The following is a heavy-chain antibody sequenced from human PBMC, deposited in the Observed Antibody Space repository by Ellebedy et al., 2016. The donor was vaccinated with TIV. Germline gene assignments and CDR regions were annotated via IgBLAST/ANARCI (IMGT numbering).Heavy chain of an antibody. CDR1: GFTFSSYG. J-gene: IGHJ4*02. CDR3: AKDRTPGDGYWVFDF. Sequence: PGGSLRLSCAASGFTFSSYGMSWVRQAPGKGLEWVSGIVGSGGSRYADSVKGRFTISRDNSKSTLDLQMSSLRAEDTAVYYCAKDRTPGDGYWVFDFWGQGTLVTVSS. D-gene: IGHD5-18*01. V-gene: IGHV3-23*01. CDR2: IVGSGGSR.